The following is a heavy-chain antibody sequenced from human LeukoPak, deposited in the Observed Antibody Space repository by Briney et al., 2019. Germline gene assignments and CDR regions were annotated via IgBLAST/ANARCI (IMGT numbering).Heavy chain of an antibody. CDR2: INHSGST. Sequence: GSLRLSCAASGFTVSSNYMSWVRQPPGEGLERIGEINHSGSTNYNPSLRGRVTMSIDTSNSQFSLKLSSVTAADTAVYYCARVGDTAMAPFAWWGQGTLVTVSS. CDR3: ARVGDTAMAPFAW. J-gene: IGHJ4*02. V-gene: IGHV4-34*01. CDR1: GFTVSSNY. D-gene: IGHD5-18*01.